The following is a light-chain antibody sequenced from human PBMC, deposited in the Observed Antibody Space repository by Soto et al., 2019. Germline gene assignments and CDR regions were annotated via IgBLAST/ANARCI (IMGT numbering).Light chain of an antibody. CDR1: QDIGNF. J-gene: IGKJ4*01. V-gene: IGKV1-27*01. Sequence: DIQMTQSPSSLSAFVGDRVTITCRASQDIGNFLAWYQQKPGKVPKLLIYAASTLQSGVPSRFSGSGSGTDFTLTISSLQPDDVATYYCQKCKVAPFTFGGGTKVDIK. CDR2: AAS. CDR3: QKCKVAPFT.